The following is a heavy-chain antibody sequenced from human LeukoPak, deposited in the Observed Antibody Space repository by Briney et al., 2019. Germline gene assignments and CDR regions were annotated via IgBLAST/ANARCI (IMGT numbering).Heavy chain of an antibody. D-gene: IGHD1-20*01. CDR3: ARDRITGTTKAFDI. CDR2: TYYRSKWYN. J-gene: IGHJ3*02. Sequence: SQTLSLTCAISGDSVSSNSAAWNWTGQSPSRGLEWLGRTYYRSKWYNDYAVSVKSRITINPDTSKSQFSLQLNSVTPEDTAVYYCARDRITGTTKAFDIWGQGTMVTVSS. CDR1: GDSVSSNSAA. V-gene: IGHV6-1*01.